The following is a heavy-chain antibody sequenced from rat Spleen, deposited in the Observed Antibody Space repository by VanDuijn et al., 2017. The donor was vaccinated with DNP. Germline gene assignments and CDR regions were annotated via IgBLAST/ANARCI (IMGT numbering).Heavy chain of an antibody. D-gene: IGHD3-8*01. CDR2: INPDSDNI. CDR1: GFIFSNYW. J-gene: IGHJ2*01. Sequence: EVQLVESGGGPVQPGRSLKLSCVASGFIFSNYWMTWIRQAPTKGLEWVASINPDSDNIYYRDPVKGRFTISRDTAKSTQYLQMDRLRSEDTAAYFCTSNPHIRTAAPFDYWGQGVMVTVSS. V-gene: IGHV5-31*01. CDR3: TSNPHIRTAAPFDY.